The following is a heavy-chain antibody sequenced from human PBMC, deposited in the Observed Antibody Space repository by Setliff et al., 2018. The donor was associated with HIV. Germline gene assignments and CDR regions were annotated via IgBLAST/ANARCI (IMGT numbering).Heavy chain of an antibody. Sequence: SETLSLTCAVYAGSLSGYYWSWIRQPSGKGLEWIGEINHSGSTNYNPSLKSRVTISVDTSKNQFSLKLSSVTAADTAVYYCARGRRNEWELLLLAFDMWVQGTMVTVSS. D-gene: IGHD1-26*01. V-gene: IGHV4-34*01. CDR3: ARGRRNEWELLLLAFDM. CDR2: INHSGST. CDR1: AGSLSGYY. J-gene: IGHJ3*02.